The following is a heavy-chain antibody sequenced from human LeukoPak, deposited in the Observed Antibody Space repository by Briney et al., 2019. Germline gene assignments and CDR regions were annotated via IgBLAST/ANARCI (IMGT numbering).Heavy chain of an antibody. CDR1: GGSISYYC. CDR3: ARMPEATTRFEY. CDR2: IYYSGST. V-gene: IGHV4-59*01. J-gene: IGHJ4*02. Sequence: KPSETLSLTCTVSGGSISYYCWSWIRQPPGKGLEWIGYIYYSGSTNYNPPLKSRVTISVDTSKNQFSLKLSSVTAADTAVYYCARMPEATTRFEYWGQGTLVTVSS. D-gene: IGHD5-24*01.